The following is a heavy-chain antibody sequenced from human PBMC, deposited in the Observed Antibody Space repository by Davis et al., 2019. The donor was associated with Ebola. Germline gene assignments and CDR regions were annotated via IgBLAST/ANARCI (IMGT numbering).Heavy chain of an antibody. CDR1: GFSFDDYA. CDR2: ISWKSDRM. CDR3: AKGTVGASTGYYFDS. Sequence: GGSLRLSCVASGFSFDDYAMHWVRHVPGKGLEWVSGISWKSDRMDYADSVKGRFTISRDNANNSLYVQMNSLRLEDTAVYYCAKGTVGASTGYYFDSWGQGTLVTVSS. V-gene: IGHV3-9*01. D-gene: IGHD1-26*01. J-gene: IGHJ4*02.